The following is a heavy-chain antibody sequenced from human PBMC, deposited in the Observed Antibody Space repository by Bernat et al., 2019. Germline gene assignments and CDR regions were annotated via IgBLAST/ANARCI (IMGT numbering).Heavy chain of an antibody. CDR3: TRGGLFFDY. CDR2: IRSKAYGGTT. CDR1: GFTFGDYA. J-gene: IGHJ4*02. V-gene: IGHV3-49*04. D-gene: IGHD2-21*01. Sequence: EVQLVESGGGLVQPGRSLRLSCTASGFTFGDYAMSWVRQAPGKGLEWVGFIRSKAYGGTTEYAASVKGRFTISRDDSKSIAYLQMTSLTTEDTAVYYCTRGGLFFDYWGQGTLVTVSS.